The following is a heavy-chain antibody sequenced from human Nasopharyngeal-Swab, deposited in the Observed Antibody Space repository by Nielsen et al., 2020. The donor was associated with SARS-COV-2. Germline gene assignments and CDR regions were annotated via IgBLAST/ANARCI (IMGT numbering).Heavy chain of an antibody. CDR2: IYYSGST. CDR3: ARAPRLLFSSGPNWFDP. V-gene: IGHV4-31*03. CDR1: GGSISSGGYY. Sequence: SETLSLTCTVSGGSISSGGYYWSWIRQHPGEGLEWIGYIYYSGSTYYNPSLKSRVTISVDTSKNQFSLKLSSVTAADTAVYYCARAPRLLFSSGPNWFDPWGQGALVTVSS. J-gene: IGHJ5*02. D-gene: IGHD6-19*01.